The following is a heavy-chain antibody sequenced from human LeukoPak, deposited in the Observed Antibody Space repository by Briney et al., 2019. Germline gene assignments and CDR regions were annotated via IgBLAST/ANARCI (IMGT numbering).Heavy chain of an antibody. Sequence: SETLSLTCAVYGGSFSGYYWSWIRQPPGKGLEWIGEINHSGSTNYNPSLKSRVTISVDTSKNQFSLKLSSVTAADTAVYYCARGRRVYRRAFDIWGQGTMVTVSS. CDR3: ARGRRVYRRAFDI. CDR1: GGSFSGYY. V-gene: IGHV4-34*01. J-gene: IGHJ3*02. CDR2: INHSGST. D-gene: IGHD1-14*01.